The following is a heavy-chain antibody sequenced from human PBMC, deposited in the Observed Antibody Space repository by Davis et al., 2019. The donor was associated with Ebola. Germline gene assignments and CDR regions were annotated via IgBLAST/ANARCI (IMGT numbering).Heavy chain of an antibody. V-gene: IGHV7-4-1*02. Sequence: ASVKVSCKASGGTFSDYTFTWVRQAPGQGLEWMGWINTNTGNPTYAQGFTGRFVFSLDTSVSTAYLQISSLKAEDTAVYYCARGDESWADAFDIWGQGTMVTVAS. CDR2: INTNTGNP. CDR3: ARGDESWADAFDI. J-gene: IGHJ3*02. CDR1: GGTFSDYT. D-gene: IGHD3-16*01.